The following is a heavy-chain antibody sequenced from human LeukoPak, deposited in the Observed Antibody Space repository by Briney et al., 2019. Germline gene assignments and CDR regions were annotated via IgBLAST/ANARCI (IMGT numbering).Heavy chain of an antibody. CDR1: GDSFSSNSGA. J-gene: IGHJ4*02. Sequence: SQTLSLTCAISGDSFSSNSGAWSWIRQSPSRGLEWLGRTYYRSKWFNDYAVSVRSRITINPDTSKNQFSLHLNSVTPEDTAVYYCARDNPTIFGVVTDYWGQGTLVTVSS. V-gene: IGHV6-1*01. D-gene: IGHD3-3*01. CDR2: TYYRSKWFN. CDR3: ARDNPTIFGVVTDY.